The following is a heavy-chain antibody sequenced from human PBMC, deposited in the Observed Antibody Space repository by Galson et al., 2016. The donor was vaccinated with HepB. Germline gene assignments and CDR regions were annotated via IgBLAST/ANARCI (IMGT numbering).Heavy chain of an antibody. CDR2: ISSSSSI. V-gene: IGHV3-48*02. CDR1: GFTFSSYT. D-gene: IGHD2-15*01. CDR3: ATQYCSGGSCYSAAPGYWYFDL. Sequence: SLRLSCAASGFTFSSYTMNWVRQAPGKGLEWVSYISSSSSIYYADSVKGRCTISSDNAKNSLYLQMNSLRDEDTAVYYCATQYCSGGSCYSAAPGYWYFDLWGRGTLVTVSS. J-gene: IGHJ2*01.